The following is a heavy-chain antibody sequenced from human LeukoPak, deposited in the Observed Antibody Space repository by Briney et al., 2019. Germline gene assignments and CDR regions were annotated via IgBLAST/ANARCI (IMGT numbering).Heavy chain of an antibody. CDR2: INPRSGGT. Sequence: ASVQVSCKASGFTFIDYYMHWVRQALGQGLEWMGRINPRSGGTNYAQKFQDRVTMTRDTSISTAELELSSLKFDDTAVFYCARGGISSGDWFDPWGQGTLVTVS. CDR1: GFTFIDYY. D-gene: IGHD6-6*01. J-gene: IGHJ5*02. V-gene: IGHV1-2*06. CDR3: ARGGISSGDWFDP.